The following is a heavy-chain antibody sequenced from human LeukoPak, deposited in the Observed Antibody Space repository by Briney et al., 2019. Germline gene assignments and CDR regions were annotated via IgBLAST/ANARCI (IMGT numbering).Heavy chain of an antibody. Sequence: GGSLRLSCAAFGFTFSSYGMHWVRQAPGKGLEWVAVISYDGSNKYYADSVKGRFTISRDNSKNTLYLQMNSLRAEDTAVYYCARDINNILTGYDYYYYYGMDVWGQGTTVTVSS. CDR3: ARDINNILTGYDYYYYYGMDV. D-gene: IGHD3-9*01. J-gene: IGHJ6*02. CDR1: GFTFSSYG. CDR2: ISYDGSNK. V-gene: IGHV3-30*19.